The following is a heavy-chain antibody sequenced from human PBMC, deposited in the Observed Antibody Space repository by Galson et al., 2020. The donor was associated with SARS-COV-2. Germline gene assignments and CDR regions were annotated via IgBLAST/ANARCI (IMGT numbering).Heavy chain of an antibody. D-gene: IGHD3-22*01. CDR1: GFTFSSYE. CDR3: ARGGLRDSSGYPRD. J-gene: IGHJ4*02. CDR2: ISSSGSTI. Sequence: GGSLRLSCAASGFTFSSYEMNWVRQAPGKGLEWVSYISSSGSTIYYADSVKGRFTISRDNAKNSLYLQMNSLRAEDTAVYYCARGGLRDSSGYPRDGGQGTLVTVS. V-gene: IGHV3-48*03.